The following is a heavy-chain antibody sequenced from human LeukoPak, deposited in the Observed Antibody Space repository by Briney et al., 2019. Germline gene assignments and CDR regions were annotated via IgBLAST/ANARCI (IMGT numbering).Heavy chain of an antibody. CDR3: AREGIAVAGTTYYFDY. J-gene: IGHJ4*02. CDR1: GGSISSGGYY. CDR2: IYHSGST. Sequence: SQTLSLTCTVSGGSISSGGYYWSWIRQHPGKGLEWIVEIYHSGSTNYNPSLKSRVTISVDKSKNQFSLKLSSVTAADTAVYYCAREGIAVAGTTYYFDYWGQGTLVTVSS. V-gene: IGHV4-31*03. D-gene: IGHD6-19*01.